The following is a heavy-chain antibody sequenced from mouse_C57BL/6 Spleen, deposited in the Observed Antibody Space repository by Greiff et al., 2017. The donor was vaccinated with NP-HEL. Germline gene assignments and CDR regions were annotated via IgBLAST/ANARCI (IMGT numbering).Heavy chain of an antibody. CDR2: INPNNGGT. CDR1: GYTFTDYN. V-gene: IGHV1-18*01. J-gene: IGHJ3*01. D-gene: IGHD4-1*01. Sequence: EVQLQQSGPELVKPGASVKIPCKASGYTFTDYNMDWVKQSHGKSLEWIGDINPNNGGTIYNQKFKGKATLTVDKSSSTAYMELRSLTSEDTAVYYCARHSLTGTVTPLAYWGQGTLVTVSA. CDR3: ARHSLTGTVTPLAY.